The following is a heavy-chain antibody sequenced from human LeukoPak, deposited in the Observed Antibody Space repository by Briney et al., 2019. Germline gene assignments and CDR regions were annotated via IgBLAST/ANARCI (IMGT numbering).Heavy chain of an antibody. CDR1: GFTVSSNY. V-gene: IGHV3-53*01. Sequence: GGSLRLSCGASGFTVSSNYMSWVRQAPGKGLEWVSVIYSGGSTYYADSVKGRFTISRDNSKNTLYLQMNSLRAGDTAVYYCASSRRPDDYGAFDYWGQGTLVTVSS. D-gene: IGHD4-17*01. CDR2: IYSGGST. J-gene: IGHJ4*02. CDR3: ASSRRPDDYGAFDY.